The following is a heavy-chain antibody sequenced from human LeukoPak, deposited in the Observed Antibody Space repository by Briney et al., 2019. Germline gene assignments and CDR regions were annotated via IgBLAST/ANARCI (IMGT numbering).Heavy chain of an antibody. D-gene: IGHD4-17*01. J-gene: IGHJ4*02. V-gene: IGHV4-59*08. Sequence: SETLSLTCTVSGGSISSYYWSWIRQPPGKGLEWIGYIYYSGSTNYNPSLKSRVTISVDTSKNQFSLKLSSVTAADTAVYYCARRRTGSYGDYEDYWGQGTLVNVSS. CDR3: ARRRTGSYGDYEDY. CDR2: IYYSGST. CDR1: GGSISSYY.